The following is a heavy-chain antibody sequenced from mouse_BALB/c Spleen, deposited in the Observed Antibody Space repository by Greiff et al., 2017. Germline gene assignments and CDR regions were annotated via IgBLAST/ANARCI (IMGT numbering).Heavy chain of an antibody. J-gene: IGHJ1*01. V-gene: IGHV1-14*01. CDR2: INPYNDGT. Sequence: EVQLQESGPELVKPGASVKMSCKASGYTFTSYVMHWVKQKPGQGLEWIGYINPYNDGTKYNEKFKGKATLTSDKSSSTAYMELSSLTSEDSAVYYCARSGYDGYFDVWGAGTTVTVSS. D-gene: IGHD2-2*01. CDR3: ARSGYDGYFDV. CDR1: GYTFTSYV.